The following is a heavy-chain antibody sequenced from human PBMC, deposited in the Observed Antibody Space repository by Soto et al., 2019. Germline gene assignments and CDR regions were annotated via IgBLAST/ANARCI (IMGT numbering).Heavy chain of an antibody. D-gene: IGHD3-10*01. CDR1: GVSFNNNG. CDR2: VSPPFRTS. Sequence: QVQLVQSGAEVKKPGSSVKVSCKTSGVSFNNNGIGWVRQAPGHGLEWMGGVSPPFRTSNYARKFQGIISITADASTGTVNMELSSLTSEDTAQYYCASVLYYGSGSYSPYGMDVWGQGTTVTVSS. V-gene: IGHV1-69*01. CDR3: ASVLYYGSGSYSPYGMDV. J-gene: IGHJ6*02.